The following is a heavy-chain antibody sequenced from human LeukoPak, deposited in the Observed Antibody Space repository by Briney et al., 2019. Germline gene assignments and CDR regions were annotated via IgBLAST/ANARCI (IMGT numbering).Heavy chain of an antibody. Sequence: PGGSLRLSCAASGFTFSSYAMTWVRQAPGKGLEWVSGISHSGGSTYYADSVEGRFTISRDNSKNTLYLQMNSLRAEDTALYYCAKDHTAMVTLYYGMDVWGQGTTVTFSS. CDR1: GFTFSSYA. J-gene: IGHJ6*02. CDR2: ISHSGGST. V-gene: IGHV3-23*01. CDR3: AKDHTAMVTLYYGMDV. D-gene: IGHD5-18*01.